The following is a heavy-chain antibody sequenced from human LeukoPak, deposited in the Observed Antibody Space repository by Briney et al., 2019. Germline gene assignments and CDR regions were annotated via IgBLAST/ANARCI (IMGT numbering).Heavy chain of an antibody. CDR2: IYTSGST. CDR3: ARGQTGVNFYYGLDV. CDR1: GGPITSYY. J-gene: IGHJ6*02. Sequence: SETLSLTCTVSGGPITSYYWSWIRQPAGRGLEWIGRIYTSGSTNYNPSLKSRVTMSIHTSRNQFSLKLSSVTAAGTAMYYCARGQTGVNFYYGLDVWGQGTTVTVSS. V-gene: IGHV4-4*07. D-gene: IGHD3-10*01.